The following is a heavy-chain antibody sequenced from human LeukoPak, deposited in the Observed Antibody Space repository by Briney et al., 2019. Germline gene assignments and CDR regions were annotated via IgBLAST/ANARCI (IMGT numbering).Heavy chain of an antibody. D-gene: IGHD5-18*01. CDR1: GGTFSSYA. J-gene: IGHJ3*02. Sequence: EASVKVSCKASGGTFSSYAISWVRQAPGQGLEWMGRIIPILGIANYAQKFQGRVTITADKSTSTAYMELSSLRSEDTAVYYCARDYGPNSYGYAFDIWGQGTMVTVSS. CDR2: IIPILGIA. V-gene: IGHV1-69*04. CDR3: ARDYGPNSYGYAFDI.